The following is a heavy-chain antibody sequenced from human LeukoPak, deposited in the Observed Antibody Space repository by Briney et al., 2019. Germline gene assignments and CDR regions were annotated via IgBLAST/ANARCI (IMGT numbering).Heavy chain of an antibody. V-gene: IGHV1-2*02. CDR2: ISPKNGDT. CDR3: ARNLKEYYFDY. Sequence: ASVKVSCKASGYTFTAYHVHWVRQAPGQGLECMGWISPKNGDTNYAQEFQGRVTMTSDTSISTVYLELTRLTSDDTAVYYCARNLKEYYFDYWGQGTLVTVPS. CDR1: GYTFTAYH. D-gene: IGHD3-10*01. J-gene: IGHJ4*02.